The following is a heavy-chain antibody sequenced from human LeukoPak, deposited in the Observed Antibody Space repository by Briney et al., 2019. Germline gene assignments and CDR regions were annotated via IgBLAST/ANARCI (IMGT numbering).Heavy chain of an antibody. J-gene: IGHJ5*02. V-gene: IGHV4-39*01. CDR2: IYYSGST. D-gene: IGHD3-10*01. CDR1: GGSISSSSYY. Sequence: SETLSLTCTVSGGSISSSSYYWGWIRQPPGKGLEWIGSIYYSGSTYYNPSLKSRVTISVDTSKNQLSLKLSSVTATDTAVYYCARTSGSYLKWFDPWGQGTLVTVSS. CDR3: ARTSGSYLKWFDP.